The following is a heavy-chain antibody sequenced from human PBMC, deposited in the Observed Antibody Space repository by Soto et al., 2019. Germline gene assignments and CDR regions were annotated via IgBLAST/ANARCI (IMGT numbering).Heavy chain of an antibody. J-gene: IGHJ5*02. Sequence: QVQLRESGPGLVKPSQTLSLTCSVSGASVAGGSYYRSWVRQPPGKVLEWIGYIPSRGRPFYNPSLTSRGTISADTSKNQLSLQLTSVTAADTAVYYCARDTYSGYDFGLWGQGTLVTVSS. V-gene: IGHV4-30-4*01. CDR2: IPSRGRP. CDR1: GASVAGGSYY. D-gene: IGHD5-12*01. CDR3: ARDTYSGYDFGL.